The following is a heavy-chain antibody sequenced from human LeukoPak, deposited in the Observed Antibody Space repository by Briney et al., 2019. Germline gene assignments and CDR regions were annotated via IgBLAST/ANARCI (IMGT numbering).Heavy chain of an antibody. CDR3: ARLASGSYGPLTPFDY. J-gene: IGHJ4*02. CDR1: GGSISSYY. D-gene: IGHD1-26*01. CDR2: IYYSGST. Sequence: SETLSLTCTVSGGSISSYYWSWIRQPPGKGLEWIGDIYYSGSTNYNPSLKSRVTISVDTAKNQFSLRLSSVTAADTAVYYSARLASGSYGPLTPFDYWGQGTLVTVSS. V-gene: IGHV4-59*08.